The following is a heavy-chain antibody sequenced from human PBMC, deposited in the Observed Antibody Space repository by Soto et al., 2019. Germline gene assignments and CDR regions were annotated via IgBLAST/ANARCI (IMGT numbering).Heavy chain of an antibody. J-gene: IGHJ5*02. V-gene: IGHV3-23*01. Sequence: GGSLRLSCAASGFTFSSYAMSWVRRAPGKGLEWVSGISGSAGSTYYADSVKGRFTISRDNSKNTLYLQMNSLRAEDTAVDYCAKDLYVQPPSGWFDPWGQGTVVTVSS. CDR3: AKDLYVQPPSGWFDP. D-gene: IGHD1-26*01. CDR2: ISGSAGST. CDR1: GFTFSSYA.